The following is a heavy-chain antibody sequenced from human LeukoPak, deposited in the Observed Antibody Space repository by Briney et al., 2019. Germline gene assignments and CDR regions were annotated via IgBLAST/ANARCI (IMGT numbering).Heavy chain of an antibody. V-gene: IGHV3-11*01. CDR1: GFTFSDYY. J-gene: IGHJ4*02. CDR3: ARDSHSGYDLGFDC. CDR2: ISSSGSTI. D-gene: IGHD5-12*01. Sequence: GGALRLSCAASGFTFSDYYMSWSRQGPGRGVGWGSYISSSGSTIYYADPGKGRFTTSRYNAKNPLYLQMNSLRAEDTAVYYRARDSHSGYDLGFDCWGQGTLVTVSS.